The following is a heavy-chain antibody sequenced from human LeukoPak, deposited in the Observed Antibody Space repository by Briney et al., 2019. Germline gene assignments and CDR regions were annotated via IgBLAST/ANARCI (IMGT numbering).Heavy chain of an antibody. CDR1: GFTFSRHW. CDR2: IKHDGSEK. Sequence: GGSLRLSCAASGFTFSRHWMTWVRQAPGKGLEWVANIKHDGSEKNYVDSVKGRFTISRDNAKNSLYLQMNSLRAEDTAVYYCATPLDYYDRSDSHQGGDWGQGTLVTVSS. V-gene: IGHV3-7*03. CDR3: ATPLDYYDRSDSHQGGD. J-gene: IGHJ4*02. D-gene: IGHD3-22*01.